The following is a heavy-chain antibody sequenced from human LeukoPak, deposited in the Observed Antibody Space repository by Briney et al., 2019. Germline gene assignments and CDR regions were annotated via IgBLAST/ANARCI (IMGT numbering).Heavy chain of an antibody. CDR3: ATSASSGSNYFDP. V-gene: IGHV4-61*02. J-gene: IGHJ5*02. CDR1: GGSITSGSYY. CDR2: IHSSGST. D-gene: IGHD4/OR15-4a*01. Sequence: SETLSLTCTVSGGSITSGSYYWTWIRQPAGKGLEWVGRIHSSGSTNYNPSLNSRVTVSADTFNNQFSLKLSSVTAADTAIYYCATSASSGSNYFDPWGQGILVTVSS.